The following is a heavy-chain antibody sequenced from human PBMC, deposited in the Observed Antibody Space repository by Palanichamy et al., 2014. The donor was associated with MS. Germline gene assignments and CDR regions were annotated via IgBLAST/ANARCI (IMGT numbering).Heavy chain of an antibody. V-gene: IGHV1-24*01. Sequence: QVQLVQSGAEVKKPGASVKVSCKVSGYTLTELSMHWVRQAPGKGLEWMGGFDPEDGKTIYAQKFQGRVTTTEDTSTDTAYMELSSLRSEDTAVYYCATGGTGDAFDIWGQGTMVTVSS. CDR1: GYTLTELS. CDR2: FDPEDGKT. D-gene: IGHD3-10*01. CDR3: ATGGTGDAFDI. J-gene: IGHJ3*02.